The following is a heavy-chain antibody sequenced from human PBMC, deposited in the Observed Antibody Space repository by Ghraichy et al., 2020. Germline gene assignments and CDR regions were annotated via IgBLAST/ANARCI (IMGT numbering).Heavy chain of an antibody. Sequence: SETLSLTCAVSGGSISSSGSYWGWIRQPPEKGLEWIGSIFYSGNTFYNPSLKSRVTISVDTSKNQFSLKLRSVSAADTAVYYCARHLITPLRGYSDSNGYLTNFDYWGQGTLVTVSS. D-gene: IGHD3-22*01. CDR2: IFYSGNT. CDR3: ARHLITPLRGYSDSNGYLTNFDY. J-gene: IGHJ4*02. CDR1: GGSISSSGSY. V-gene: IGHV4-39*01.